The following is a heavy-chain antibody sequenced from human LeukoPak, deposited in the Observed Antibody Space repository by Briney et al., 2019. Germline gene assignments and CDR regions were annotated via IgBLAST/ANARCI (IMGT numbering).Heavy chain of an antibody. CDR1: GFTFSSYS. Sequence: GGSLRLSCAASGFTFSSYSMNWVRQAPGKGLEWVSSISSSSTYIKYADSVKGRFTISRDNAKNSLYLQMNSLKAEDTAVYYCARDPHDSSGYFYGMDVWGQGTTVTVSS. D-gene: IGHD3-22*01. CDR2: ISSSSTYI. CDR3: ARDPHDSSGYFYGMDV. V-gene: IGHV3-21*01. J-gene: IGHJ6*02.